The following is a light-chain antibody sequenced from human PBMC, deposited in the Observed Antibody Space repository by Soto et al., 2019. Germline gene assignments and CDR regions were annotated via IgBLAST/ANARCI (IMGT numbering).Light chain of an antibody. Sequence: EIVMTQSPATLSVSPGERATLSCRASQSVSSNLAWYQQKPGQAPRLLIYGASTRSTGIPARFSGSGSGTEFTRTISSLLSEDVAVYYCQQYNTWPHLFGQGTKLQIK. CDR2: GAS. V-gene: IGKV3-15*01. CDR1: QSVSSN. J-gene: IGKJ2*01. CDR3: QQYNTWPHL.